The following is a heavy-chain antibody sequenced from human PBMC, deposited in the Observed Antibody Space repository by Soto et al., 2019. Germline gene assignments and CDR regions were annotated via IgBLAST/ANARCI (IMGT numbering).Heavy chain of an antibody. CDR3: AGAEWFGEFYFDY. CDR1: GGSISSSSYY. CDR2: IYYSGST. V-gene: IGHV4-39*01. Sequence: TLSLTCTVSGGSISSSSYYWGWIRQPPGKGLEWIGSIYYSGSTYYNPSLKSRVTISVDTSKNQFSLKLSSVTAADTAVYYCAGAEWFGEFYFDYWGQGTLVTVSS. J-gene: IGHJ4*02. D-gene: IGHD3-10*01.